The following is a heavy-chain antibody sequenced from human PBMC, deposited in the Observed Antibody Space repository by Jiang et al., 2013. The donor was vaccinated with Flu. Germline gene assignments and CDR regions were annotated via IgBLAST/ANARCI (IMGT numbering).Heavy chain of an antibody. CDR2: INHSGST. CDR3: ARIGEVVPAATDY. CDR1: GGSFSGYY. J-gene: IGHJ4*02. Sequence: LLKPSETLSLTCAVYGGSFSGYYWSWIRQPPGKGLEWIGEINHSGSTNYNPSLKSRVTISVDTSKNQFSLKLSSVTAADTAVYYCARIGEVVPAATDYWGQGTLVTVSS. V-gene: IGHV4-34*01. D-gene: IGHD2-2*01.